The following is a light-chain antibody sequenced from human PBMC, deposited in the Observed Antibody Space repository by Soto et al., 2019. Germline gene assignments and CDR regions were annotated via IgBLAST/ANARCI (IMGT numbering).Light chain of an antibody. CDR2: DAS. V-gene: IGKV1-33*01. J-gene: IGKJ4*01. CDR3: QQYDNLPFT. CDR1: QDISNY. Sequence: DIQMTQSPSSLSASVGDRVTITCQASQDISNYLNWYQQKRGKAPKLLIYDASNLETGVPSRFSGSGSGTDFTFTISSLRPADIATYYCQQYDNLPFTFGGGTKVEIK.